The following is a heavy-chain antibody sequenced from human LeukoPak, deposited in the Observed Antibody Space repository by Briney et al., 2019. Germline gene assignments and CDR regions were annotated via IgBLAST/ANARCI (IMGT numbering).Heavy chain of an antibody. CDR2: IYPGDSDT. CDR3: AKFYDSSGYGFDY. CDR1: GYIFSNYW. D-gene: IGHD3-22*01. J-gene: IGHJ4*02. Sequence: GESLKISCKGSGYIFSNYWIGWVRQMPGKGLEWMGIIYPGDSDTRYNPSFQGQVTISADKSINTAYLQWSSLKASDTAMYYCAKFYDSSGYGFDYWGQGTLVTVSS. V-gene: IGHV5-51*01.